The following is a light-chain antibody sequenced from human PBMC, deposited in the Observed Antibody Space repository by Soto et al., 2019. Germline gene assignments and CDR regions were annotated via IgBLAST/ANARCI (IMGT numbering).Light chain of an antibody. CDR2: ENN. CDR3: QSYDSGLSAYV. J-gene: IGLJ1*01. Sequence: QSVLTQPPSVSAAPGQRVTISCTGSSSNIGAGYEAHWYQQVPGTAPKLLIYENNNRPSGVPDRFSGSKSGTSASLAIAGLQADDEAEYYCQSYDSGLSAYVFGTGTKLTVL. V-gene: IGLV1-40*01. CDR1: SSNIGAGYE.